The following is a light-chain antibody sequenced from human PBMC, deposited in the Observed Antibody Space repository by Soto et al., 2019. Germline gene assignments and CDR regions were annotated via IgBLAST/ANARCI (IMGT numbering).Light chain of an antibody. CDR1: QGISSY. J-gene: IGKJ3*01. Sequence: DIQLTQSPSFLSASVGDRVTITCRASQGISSYLAWYQQKPGKAPKLLIYAASTLQSGVPSRFSGSGSGTEFTLTTSSLQPEDFATYYCQPLNSYPGFTFGPGTKVDIK. CDR3: QPLNSYPGFT. V-gene: IGKV1-9*01. CDR2: AAS.